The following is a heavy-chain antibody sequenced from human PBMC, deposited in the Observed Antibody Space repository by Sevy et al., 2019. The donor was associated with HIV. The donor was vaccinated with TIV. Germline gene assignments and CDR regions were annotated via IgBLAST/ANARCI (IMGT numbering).Heavy chain of an antibody. CDR3: VKGYDFWSGYYSMYYYYGMDV. V-gene: IGHV3-48*03. J-gene: IGHJ6*02. Sequence: GGSLRLSCVASGFTFNIYEMNWVRQAPGQGLEWVSYISSSFTNIYYADSVKGRFTISRDNSKNTLYLQMSSLRAEDTAVYYCVKGYDFWSGYYSMYYYYGMDVWGQGTTVTVSS. CDR2: ISSSFTNI. D-gene: IGHD3-3*01. CDR1: GFTFNIYE.